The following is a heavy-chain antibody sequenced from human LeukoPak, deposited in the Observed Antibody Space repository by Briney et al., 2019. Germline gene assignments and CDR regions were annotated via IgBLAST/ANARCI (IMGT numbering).Heavy chain of an antibody. CDR2: IKQDGSEK. CDR1: GFTFSSYW. J-gene: IGHJ4*02. V-gene: IGHV3-7*01. Sequence: GGSLRLSCAASGFTFSSYWMSWVCQAPGKGLEWVANIKQDGSEKYYVDSVKGRFTISRDNAKNSLYLQMNSLRAEDTAVYYCAREGPGGRGYSYGLFDYWGQGTLVTVSS. CDR3: AREGPGGRGYSYGLFDY. D-gene: IGHD5-18*01.